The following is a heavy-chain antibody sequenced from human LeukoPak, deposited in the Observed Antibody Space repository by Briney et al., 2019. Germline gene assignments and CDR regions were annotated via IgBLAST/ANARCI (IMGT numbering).Heavy chain of an antibody. Sequence: GGSLRLSCAASGFTFSSYWMHWVRLAPGKGLVWVSRITDDGSSTTYADSVKGRFTISRDNAKNTLYLQMNSLRAEDTAVYYCARSNGGNLDYRGQGTLVTVSS. CDR1: GFTFSSYW. V-gene: IGHV3-74*01. J-gene: IGHJ4*02. D-gene: IGHD4-23*01. CDR2: ITDDGSST. CDR3: ARSNGGNLDY.